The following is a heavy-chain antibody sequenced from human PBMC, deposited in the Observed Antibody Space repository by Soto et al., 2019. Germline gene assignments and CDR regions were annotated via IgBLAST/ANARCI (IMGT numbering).Heavy chain of an antibody. J-gene: IGHJ4*02. D-gene: IGHD3-22*01. CDR1: GGSISSYY. V-gene: IGHV4-59*01. Sequence: SETLSLTCSVSGGSISSYYWSWIRQPPGRGLEWIGYIYNSGSTNYNPSLKSRVTFSVDMSKNQFSLKLSSVTAADTAVYYCARVGYDSGLGNYYFDYWGQGTLVTVSS. CDR3: ARVGYDSGLGNYYFDY. CDR2: IYNSGST.